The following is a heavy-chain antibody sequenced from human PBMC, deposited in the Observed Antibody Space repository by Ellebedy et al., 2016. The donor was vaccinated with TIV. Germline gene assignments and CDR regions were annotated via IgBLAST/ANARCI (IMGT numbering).Heavy chain of an antibody. D-gene: IGHD1-20*01. Sequence: AASVKVSCKASGGTFSSYAISWLRQAPGQGLEWMGGYIPVFGSANYAPKFQGRATITTDKSTSTAYMELTSLRSEDTAVYYCARDRITVTNGGNWFDPWGRGTLVTVSS. CDR1: GGTFSSYA. J-gene: IGHJ5*02. CDR2: YIPVFGSA. V-gene: IGHV1-69*05. CDR3: ARDRITVTNGGNWFDP.